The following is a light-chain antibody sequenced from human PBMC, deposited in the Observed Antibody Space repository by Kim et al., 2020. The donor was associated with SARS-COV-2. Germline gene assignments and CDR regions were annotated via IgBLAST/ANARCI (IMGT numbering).Light chain of an antibody. V-gene: IGLV2-14*03. CDR3: SSYTSSSTLV. CDR1: SSDVGGYNF. J-gene: IGLJ3*02. CDR2: DVS. Sequence: GQSVTISCTGTSSDVGGYNFVSWYRLHPGKAPKLMIYDVSNRPPGGYNRSSCSKSGNTASQTISGLQAEDEADNNCSSYTSSSTLVFGGGTQLTVL.